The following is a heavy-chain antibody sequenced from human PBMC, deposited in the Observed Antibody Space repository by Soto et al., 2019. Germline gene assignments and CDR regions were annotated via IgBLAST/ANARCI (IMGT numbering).Heavy chain of an antibody. CDR3: ARVRPHARPFDY. D-gene: IGHD6-6*01. CDR2: IYYSGST. Sequence: QVQLQESGPGLVKPSQTLSLTCTVSGGSISSGGYYWSWIRQHPGKGLEWIGYIYYSGSTYYNPSLRSRVTISVATSKNQFSLKLSSVTAADTAVYYCARVRPHARPFDYWGQGTLVTVSS. V-gene: IGHV4-31*03. CDR1: GGSISSGGYY. J-gene: IGHJ4*02.